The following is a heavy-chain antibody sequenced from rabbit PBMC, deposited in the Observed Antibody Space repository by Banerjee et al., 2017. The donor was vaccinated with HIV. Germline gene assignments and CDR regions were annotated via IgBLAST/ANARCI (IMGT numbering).Heavy chain of an antibody. CDR2: ISTTTGNT. J-gene: IGHJ4*01. D-gene: IGHD4-1*01. V-gene: IGHV1S45*01. CDR3: ARRGSDWGDDL. CDR1: GFSFSSSYW. Sequence: QEQLVESGGSLVQPEGSLTLTCTASGFSFSSSYWMCWVRQAPGKGLELIAYISTTTGNTYYASWAKGRVTISKTSSTTVTLQMTSLTAADTATYFCARRGSDWGDDLWGPGTLVTVS.